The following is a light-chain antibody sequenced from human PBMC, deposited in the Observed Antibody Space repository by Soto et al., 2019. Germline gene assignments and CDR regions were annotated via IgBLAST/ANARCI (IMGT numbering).Light chain of an antibody. CDR3: AAWDDSPNGVV. CDR1: RSNIGRNP. J-gene: IGLJ2*01. V-gene: IGLV1-44*01. CDR2: SNS. Sequence: QSVLTQPPSASGTPGQSVTISCSGSRSNIGRNPVAWYQQLPGTAPKLLIYSNSQRPSGVPDRFSGSKSGTSASLAISGLQSEDEADYFCAAWDDSPNGVVFGGGTKVTVL.